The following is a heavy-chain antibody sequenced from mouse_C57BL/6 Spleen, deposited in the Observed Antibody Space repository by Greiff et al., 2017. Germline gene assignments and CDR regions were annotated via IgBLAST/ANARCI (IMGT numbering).Heavy chain of an antibody. V-gene: IGHV2-6-1*01. Sequence: VMLVESGPGLVAPSQSLSITCTVSGFSLTSYGVHWVRQPPGKGLEWLVVIWSDGSTTYNSALKSRLSISKDNSKSQVFLKMNSLQTDDTAMYYCARQGGYYGSSYLSYAMDYWGQGTSVTVSS. CDR2: IWSDGST. CDR3: ARQGGYYGSSYLSYAMDY. J-gene: IGHJ4*01. D-gene: IGHD1-1*01. CDR1: GFSLTSYG.